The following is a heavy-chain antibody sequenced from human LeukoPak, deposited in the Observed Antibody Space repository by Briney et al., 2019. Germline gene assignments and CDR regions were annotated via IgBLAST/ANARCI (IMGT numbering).Heavy chain of an antibody. CDR2: INPNSGGT. CDR1: GGTFSSYA. CDR3: ARVGGEQYYYDSSGYYP. V-gene: IGHV1-2*06. D-gene: IGHD3-22*01. Sequence: ASVKVSCKASGGTFSSYAISWVRQAPGQGLEWMGRINPNSGGTNYAQKFQGRVTMTRDTSISTAYMELSRLRSDDTAVYYCARVGGEQYYYDSSGYYPWGQGTLVTVSS. J-gene: IGHJ5*02.